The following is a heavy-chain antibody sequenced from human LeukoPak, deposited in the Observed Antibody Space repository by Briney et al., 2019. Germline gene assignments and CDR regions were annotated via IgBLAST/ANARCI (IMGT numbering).Heavy chain of an antibody. CDR3: ARDRTGDNWFDP. CDR1: GDSIRSYY. CDR2: IYYSGST. Sequence: SETLSLTCTVSGDSIRSYYWSWIRQPPGKGLEWIGYIYYSGSTNYNPSLKSRVTMSVDTSKNQFSLKLSSVTAADTAVYYCARDRTGDNWFDPWGQGTLVTVSS. J-gene: IGHJ5*02. D-gene: IGHD3/OR15-3a*01. V-gene: IGHV4-59*01.